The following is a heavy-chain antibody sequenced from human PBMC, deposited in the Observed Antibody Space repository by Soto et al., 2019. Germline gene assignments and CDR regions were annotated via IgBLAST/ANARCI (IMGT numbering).Heavy chain of an antibody. CDR3: ARESGYDYGDSVVWFDP. Sequence: ASVKVSCKASGYTFTGYYMHWVRQAPGQRLEWMGWINAGNGNTKYSQKFQGRVTITRDTSASTAYMELSSLRSEDTAVYYCARESGYDYGDSVVWFDPWGQGTLVTVSS. D-gene: IGHD4-17*01. CDR2: INAGNGNT. J-gene: IGHJ5*02. V-gene: IGHV1-3*01. CDR1: GYTFTGYY.